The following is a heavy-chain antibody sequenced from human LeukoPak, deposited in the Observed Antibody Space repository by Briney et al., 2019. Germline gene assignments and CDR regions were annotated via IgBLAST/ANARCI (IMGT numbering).Heavy chain of an antibody. CDR1: GGSISSYY. CDR3: ARHGRGIKPSSVYPFDY. J-gene: IGHJ4*02. Sequence: SETLSLNCTVSGGSISSYYWSWIRQPPGKGLEWIGYISYSGSADYNPSLKSRVTISVDKSENYFSLRMSSVTAADTAVYYCARHGRGIKPSSVYPFDYWGQGTLVTVFS. CDR2: ISYSGSA. V-gene: IGHV4-59*08. D-gene: IGHD3-22*01.